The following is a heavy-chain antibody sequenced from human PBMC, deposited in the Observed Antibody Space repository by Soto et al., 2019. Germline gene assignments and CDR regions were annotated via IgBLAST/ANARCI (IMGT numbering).Heavy chain of an antibody. CDR2: ISGSGGGT. V-gene: IGHV3-23*01. J-gene: IGHJ4*02. Sequence: PGGSLRLSCAASGFTFSRYAMSWVRQAPGQGLEWVSSISGSGGGTYYADSVKGRFTFSRDNSKNTLYLQMNSLRAEDTAVYYCAKFGMATTKRSPPYYIDYWGQGALVTVSS. CDR1: GFTFSRYA. CDR3: AKFGMATTKRSPPYYIDY. D-gene: IGHD1-1*01.